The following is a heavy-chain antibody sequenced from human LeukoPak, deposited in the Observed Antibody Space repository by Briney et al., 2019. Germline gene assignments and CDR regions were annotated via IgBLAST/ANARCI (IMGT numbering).Heavy chain of an antibody. Sequence: SETLSLTCTVSGGSISSGSYYWSWIRQPAGKGLEWIGRIYTSGSTNYNPSLKSRVTISVDTSKNQFSLKLSSVTAADTAVYYCARGAGSGRKTAYYYYYMDVWGKGTTVTVSS. J-gene: IGHJ6*03. CDR3: ARGAGSGRKTAYYYYYMDV. CDR2: IYTSGST. V-gene: IGHV4-61*02. D-gene: IGHD3-10*01. CDR1: GGSISSGSYY.